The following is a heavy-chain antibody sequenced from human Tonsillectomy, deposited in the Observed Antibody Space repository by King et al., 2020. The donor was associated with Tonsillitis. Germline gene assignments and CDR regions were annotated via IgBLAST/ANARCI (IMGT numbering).Heavy chain of an antibody. CDR1: GGPISSTSYY. Sequence: QLQESGPGLVKPSETLSLTCTVSGGPISSTSYYWTWIRQPPGKGLEWIGSIHASGATYYTPSLNSRVTISVDTSKNLFSLKVTSATAADTAVYYCGRGDRYVGEGLVDYGGQGTLVTVSS. V-gene: IGHV4-39*02. D-gene: IGHD3-9*01. CDR3: GRGDRYVGEGLVDY. CDR2: IHASGAT. J-gene: IGHJ4*02.